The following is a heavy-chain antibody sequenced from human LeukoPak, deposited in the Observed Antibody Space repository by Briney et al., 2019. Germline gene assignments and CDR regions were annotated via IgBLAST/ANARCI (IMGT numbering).Heavy chain of an antibody. CDR2: IRYDGSNT. J-gene: IGHJ4*02. CDR1: GFIFSSYG. CDR3: ASRIHRPGEDYYGSGSYLDY. Sequence: PGGSLRLSCAASGFIFSSYGMHWVRQAPGKGLEWVAFIRYDGSNTYYADSVKGRFTISRDNSKNTLYLQMNSLRAEDTAVYYCASRIHRPGEDYYGSGSYLDYWGQGTLVTVSS. V-gene: IGHV3-30*02. D-gene: IGHD3-10*01.